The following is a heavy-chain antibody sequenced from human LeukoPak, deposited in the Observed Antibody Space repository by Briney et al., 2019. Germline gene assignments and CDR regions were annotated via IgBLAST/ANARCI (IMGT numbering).Heavy chain of an antibody. Sequence: SETLSLTCTVSGGSVSSNTYYWNWIRKSPGKGLEWVGFVYYSGRTKYNPSLKSRVTISIDTSKNQVSLKLRSVTAADTAMYFCVREASTSYYDSSGYYRQTETFDVWGQGTMVTVSS. D-gene: IGHD3-22*01. J-gene: IGHJ3*01. CDR2: VYYSGRT. V-gene: IGHV4-61*01. CDR1: GGSVSSNTYY. CDR3: VREASTSYYDSSGYYRQTETFDV.